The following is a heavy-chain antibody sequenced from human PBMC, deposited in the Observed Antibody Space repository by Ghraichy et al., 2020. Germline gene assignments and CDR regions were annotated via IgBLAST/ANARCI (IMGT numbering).Heavy chain of an antibody. Sequence: ETLSLTCAVYGGSFSDYYYTWIRQPPGKGLEWIGEINHSGRTNGDPSLKSRVTISIDTSKNQFSLKLTSVTAADTAVYYCARQRAYCSGGSCYSILDHWGQGSLVTVSS. D-gene: IGHD2-15*01. J-gene: IGHJ4*02. CDR2: INHSGRT. CDR1: GGSFSDYY. CDR3: ARQRAYCSGGSCYSILDH. V-gene: IGHV4-34*01.